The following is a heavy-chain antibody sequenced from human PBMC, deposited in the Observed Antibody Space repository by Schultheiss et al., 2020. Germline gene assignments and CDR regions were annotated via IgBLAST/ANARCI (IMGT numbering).Heavy chain of an antibody. J-gene: IGHJ4*02. Sequence: SETLSLTCAVSGGSISSTSWWSWVRQSPGKGLEWIGEIHHSGSTKYNPSLESRLTISVDKSKSQFSLKLSSVTAADTAVYYCARSPKGGAARPDYWGQGTLVTVSS. CDR2: IHHSGST. V-gene: IGHV4-4*02. D-gene: IGHD6-6*01. CDR1: GGSISSTSW. CDR3: ARSPKGGAARPDY.